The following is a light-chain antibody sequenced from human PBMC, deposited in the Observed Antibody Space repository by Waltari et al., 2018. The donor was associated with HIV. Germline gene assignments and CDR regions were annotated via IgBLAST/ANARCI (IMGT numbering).Light chain of an antibody. CDR1: SGYSNYK. CDR3: GADHGSGSNFVSGV. J-gene: IGLJ3*02. CDR2: VGTGGIVG. Sequence: QPVLTQQPSASASLGASVTLTCTLSSGYSNYKVDWYPQRPGKGPRFVMRVGTGGIVGSKGDGIPDRFSVLGSGLNRYLTIKNIQEEDESDYHCGADHGSGSNFVSGVFGGGTKLTVL. V-gene: IGLV9-49*01.